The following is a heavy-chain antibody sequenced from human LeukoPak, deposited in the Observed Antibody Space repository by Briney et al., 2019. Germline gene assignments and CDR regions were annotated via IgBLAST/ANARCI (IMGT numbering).Heavy chain of an antibody. CDR2: IIPIFGTA. Sequence: ASVKVSCKASGGTFSSYAISWVRQAPGQGLEWMGGIIPIFGTANYAQKFQGRVTITADESTSTAYMELSSLRSEDTAAYYCARDLHYYGSGSYGYWGQGTLVTVSS. CDR1: GGTFSSYA. D-gene: IGHD3-10*01. CDR3: ARDLHYYGSGSYGY. V-gene: IGHV1-69*13. J-gene: IGHJ4*02.